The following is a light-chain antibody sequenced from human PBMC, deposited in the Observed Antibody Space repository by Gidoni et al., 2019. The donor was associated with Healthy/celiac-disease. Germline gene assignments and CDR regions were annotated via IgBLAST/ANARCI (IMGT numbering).Light chain of an antibody. CDR2: GAS. CDR1: QSVSSSY. Sequence: EIVLTQSPGTLSLSPGERATLSCRASQSVSSSYLAWYQQKPGQAPRLLIYGASSRATGIPDRFSGSGSGTDFTLTISRLDPEDFAVYYCQQYGSSPETFXQXTKVEIK. V-gene: IGKV3-20*01. J-gene: IGKJ1*01. CDR3: QQYGSSPET.